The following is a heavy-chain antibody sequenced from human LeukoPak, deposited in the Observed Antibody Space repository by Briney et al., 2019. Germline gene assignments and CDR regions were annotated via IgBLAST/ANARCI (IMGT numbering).Heavy chain of an antibody. D-gene: IGHD1-1*01. J-gene: IGHJ4*02. CDR1: GFTFSSYA. CDR2: ISGSGGST. Sequence: GGSLRLSCAASGFTFSSYAMSWVRQAPGKGLEWVSAISGSGGSTYYADSVKGRFTISRDNSKNTLYLQMKSLRAEDTAVYYCAKDPWYNWNDDWGYYFDYWGQGTLVTVSS. V-gene: IGHV3-23*01. CDR3: AKDPWYNWNDDWGYYFDY.